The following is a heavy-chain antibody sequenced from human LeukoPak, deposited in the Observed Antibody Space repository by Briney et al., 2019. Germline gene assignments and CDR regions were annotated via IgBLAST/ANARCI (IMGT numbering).Heavy chain of an antibody. CDR2: IYSSGTT. Sequence: PSETLSLTCDVTGDSISSGGYSWNWIRQPPGQGLEWIGYIYSSGTTSYYPSLKSRVTISVDTSKNQFSLKLSSVTAADTAVYYCARPNIRYCSGGACSNDGSDYWGQGTLVTVSS. CDR3: ARPNIRYCSGGACSNDGSDY. D-gene: IGHD2-15*01. J-gene: IGHJ4*02. CDR1: GDSISSGGYS. V-gene: IGHV4-30-4*07.